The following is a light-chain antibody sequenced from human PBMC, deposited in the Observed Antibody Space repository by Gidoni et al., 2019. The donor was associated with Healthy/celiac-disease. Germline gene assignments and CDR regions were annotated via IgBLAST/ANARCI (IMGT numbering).Light chain of an antibody. J-gene: IGKJ1*01. CDR3: QQYNNWPPHWT. CDR2: CAS. V-gene: IGKV3-15*01. CDR1: QSVSSN. Sequence: EILMTQSPGTLSVSPGERATLSCRASQSVSSNLAWYQQKPGQAPSLLIYCASTRATGTPARFSGSGSATEFTLTISSLQSEDFAVYYCQQYNNWPPHWTFGQGTKVEIK.